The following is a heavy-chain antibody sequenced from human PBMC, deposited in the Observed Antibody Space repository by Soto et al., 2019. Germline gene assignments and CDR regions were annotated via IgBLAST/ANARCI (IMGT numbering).Heavy chain of an antibody. V-gene: IGHV3-7*01. CDR3: SRSLNA. CDR2: INQDGSEK. CDR1: GFTFTSWW. Sequence: GGSLRLSCAASGFTFTSWWMDWARQTPGKGLEWVANINQDGSEKNYVDSVKGRFTISRDNAKNSVYLQMTSLTAEDSALYYCSRSLNAWGQGTLVTVSS. J-gene: IGHJ5*02.